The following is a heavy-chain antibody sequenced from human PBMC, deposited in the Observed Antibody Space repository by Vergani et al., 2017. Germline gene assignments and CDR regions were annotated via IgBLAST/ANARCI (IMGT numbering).Heavy chain of an antibody. D-gene: IGHD3-22*01. V-gene: IGHV4-59*01. CDR3: ARSLNYYDSSGYYYHSYYFDY. CDR1: GGSISSYY. J-gene: IGHJ4*02. Sequence: QVQLQESGPGLVKPSETLSLTCTVSGGSISSYYWSWIRQPPGKGLEWIGYIYYSGSTNYYPSLKSRVTISVDTSKNQFSLKLSSVTAADTAVYYCARSLNYYDSSGYYYHSYYFDYWGQGTLVTVSS. CDR2: IYYSGST.